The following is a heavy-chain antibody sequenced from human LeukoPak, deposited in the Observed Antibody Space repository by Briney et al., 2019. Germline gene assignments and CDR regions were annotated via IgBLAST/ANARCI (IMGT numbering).Heavy chain of an antibody. D-gene: IGHD2-2*01. CDR2: MNPNSGNT. J-gene: IGHJ5*02. Sequence: ASVKVSCKASGYTFTSYDINWVRQATGQGLEWMGWMNPNSGNTGYAQKFQGRVTITRNTSISTAYMELSSLRSEDTAVYYCARGLPRYCSSTSCNNWFDPWGQGTLVTVSS. CDR3: ARGLPRYCSSTSCNNWFDP. CDR1: GYTFTSYD. V-gene: IGHV1-8*03.